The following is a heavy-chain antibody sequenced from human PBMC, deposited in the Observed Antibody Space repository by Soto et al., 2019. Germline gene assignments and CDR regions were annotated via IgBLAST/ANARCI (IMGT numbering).Heavy chain of an antibody. D-gene: IGHD4-17*01. CDR2: ISSSGNSI. J-gene: IGHJ5*02. V-gene: IGHV3-11*01. Sequence: QEQLVESGGGVVKPGGSLRLSGTASGFSFSDYYMSWIRQAPGKGLECIAYISSSGNSIYYADSVKGRFTVSRDNAKNSLYLHMNRLTAEDTAMYYCVRDDDYGGTNNWFDPWGQGTLVNVSS. CDR1: GFSFSDYY. CDR3: VRDDDYGGTNNWFDP.